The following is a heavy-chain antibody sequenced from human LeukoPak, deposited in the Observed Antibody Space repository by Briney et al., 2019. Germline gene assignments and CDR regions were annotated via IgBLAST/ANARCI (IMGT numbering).Heavy chain of an antibody. CDR3: ARDSTDGSGTYLNDILLH. D-gene: IGHD3-10*01. J-gene: IGHJ1*01. V-gene: IGHV1-18*01. Sequence: ASVKVSHKPSGYTFRKYGSMVVRQAPGQGLEWMGWISAYNGNTNYRQKLQGRVTMTTDTSTSTAYMDLRSLRSDDTAIYYCARDSTDGSGTYLNDILLHWRRGTLVTVSS. CDR2: ISAYNGNT. CDR1: GYTFRKYG.